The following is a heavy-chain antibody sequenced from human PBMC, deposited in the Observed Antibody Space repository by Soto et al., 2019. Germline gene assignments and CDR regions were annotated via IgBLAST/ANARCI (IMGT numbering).Heavy chain of an antibody. Sequence: RDSCGAAGGTSSSYGMHRVHKAPGKGLEWVAVISYDGNNKYYADSVKGRFTISRDNSKNTFYLQMNSLRAEDTAVYYCAKDKSDSSGWSDYWGQGTLVTVSS. J-gene: IGHJ4*02. V-gene: IGHV3-30*18. D-gene: IGHD6-19*01. CDR1: GGTSSSYG. CDR2: ISYDGNNK. CDR3: AKDKSDSSGWSDY.